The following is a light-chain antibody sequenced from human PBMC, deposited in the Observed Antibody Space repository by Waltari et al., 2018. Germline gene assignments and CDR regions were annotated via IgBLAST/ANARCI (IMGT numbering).Light chain of an antibody. CDR2: EVN. Sequence: QSALTQPPSASGSPGQSVTISCTGTSSDIGGYNYVSWYQQHPGKAPKLMIYEVNNPPSGVPDRFSGSKSGNTASLTVSGRQAEDEADYYCSSYAGTNEVFGGGTKLTVL. CDR1: SSDIGGYNY. J-gene: IGLJ3*02. CDR3: SSYAGTNEV. V-gene: IGLV2-8*01.